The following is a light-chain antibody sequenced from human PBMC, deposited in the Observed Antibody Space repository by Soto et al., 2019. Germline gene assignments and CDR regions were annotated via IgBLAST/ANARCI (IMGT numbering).Light chain of an antibody. CDR1: QSVSSVY. V-gene: IGKV3-20*01. CDR2: GAS. CDR3: QHYGTSPFT. J-gene: IGKJ2*01. Sequence: DIVLTQSPGTLSLSPGERATLSCRASQSVSSVYLAWFQQRPGQAPRLLIYGASSRAPGIPDRFSGSGSGTDFTLTISRLESEDFAVYYCQHYGTSPFTFGQGTKLEIK.